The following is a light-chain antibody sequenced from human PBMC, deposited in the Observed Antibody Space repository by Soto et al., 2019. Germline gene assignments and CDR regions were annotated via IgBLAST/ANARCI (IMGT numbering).Light chain of an antibody. CDR3: QQRNSWPLT. Sequence: EIVLTQSPATLSLSPGERATLSYRASQSVSSYLAWYQQKPGQAPKLLISDTSNRATGIPARFSGSGSGTDFTLTISSLEPEDFAVYYCQQRNSWPLTFGGGTKVDIK. CDR1: QSVSSY. J-gene: IGKJ4*01. CDR2: DTS. V-gene: IGKV3-11*01.